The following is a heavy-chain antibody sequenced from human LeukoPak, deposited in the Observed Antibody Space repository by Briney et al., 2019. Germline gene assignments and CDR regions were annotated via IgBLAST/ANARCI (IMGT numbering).Heavy chain of an antibody. CDR3: ANQEYGSGSYYNSNWFDP. CDR2: FDPEDGET. D-gene: IGHD3-10*01. Sequence: ASVKVSCKVSGYTLTELSMHWVRQAPGKGPEWMGGFDPEDGETIYAQKFQGRVTMTEDTSTDTAYMELSSLRSEDTAVYYCANQEYGSGSYYNSNWFDPWGQGTLVTVSS. J-gene: IGHJ5*02. V-gene: IGHV1-24*01. CDR1: GYTLTELS.